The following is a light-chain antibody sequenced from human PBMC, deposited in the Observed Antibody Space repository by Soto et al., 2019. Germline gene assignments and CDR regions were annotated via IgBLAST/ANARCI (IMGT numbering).Light chain of an antibody. CDR2: AAS. V-gene: IGKV1-39*01. Sequence: IQMTQYPSSLSASVGDRVTITCRASQSIISYLNWYQQKPGKAPKLLIYAASSLQSGVPSRFSGSGSGTDFTLTISSLQPEDFATYYCQQSYSTPRTFGQGTKVEIK. J-gene: IGKJ1*01. CDR3: QQSYSTPRT. CDR1: QSIISY.